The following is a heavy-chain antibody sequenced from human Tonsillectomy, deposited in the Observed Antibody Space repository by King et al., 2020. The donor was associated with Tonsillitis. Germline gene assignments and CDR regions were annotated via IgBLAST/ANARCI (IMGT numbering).Heavy chain of an antibody. V-gene: IGHV3-21*01. CDR3: ARDEYSSPSVYYYMDV. J-gene: IGHJ6*03. Sequence: VQLVESGGGLVKPGGSLRLSCAASGFTFSSYSMNWVRQAPGKGLEWVSSISSSSSYIYYADSVKGRFTISRDNAKNSLYLQMNSLRAEDTAVYYCARDEYSSPSVYYYMDVWGQGTTVTVSS. D-gene: IGHD6-6*01. CDR1: GFTFSSYS. CDR2: ISSSSSYI.